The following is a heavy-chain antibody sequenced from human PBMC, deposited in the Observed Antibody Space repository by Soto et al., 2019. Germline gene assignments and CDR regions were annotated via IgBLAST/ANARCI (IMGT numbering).Heavy chain of an antibody. D-gene: IGHD3-10*01. CDR3: ARSSGVSTPDFDY. CDR2: ISHDGSIK. V-gene: IGHV3-30-3*01. CDR1: GFTFTLYA. Sequence: GGSLRLSCAASGFTFTLYAIHWVRQAPGKGLEWVAVISHDGSIKYYTDSVKGRFTISRDNSLHTVYLQMNSLGPEDTAVYFCARSSGVSTPDFDYCGQGALSPSPQ. J-gene: IGHJ4*02.